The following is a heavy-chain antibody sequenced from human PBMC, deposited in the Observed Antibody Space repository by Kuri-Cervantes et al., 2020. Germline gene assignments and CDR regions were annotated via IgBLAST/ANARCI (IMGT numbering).Heavy chain of an antibody. CDR2: ISSSSSYI. D-gene: IGHD3-16*01. Sequence: ETLSLTCAASGFTFSSYSMNWVRQAPGKGLEWVSSISSSSSYIYYADSVKGRFTISRDNSKNTLYLQMNSLRAEDTAVYYCARDGMTWAQITSYYYYMDVWGKGTTVTVSS. CDR3: ARDGMTWAQITSYYYYMDV. V-gene: IGHV3-21*01. CDR1: GFTFSSYS. J-gene: IGHJ6*03.